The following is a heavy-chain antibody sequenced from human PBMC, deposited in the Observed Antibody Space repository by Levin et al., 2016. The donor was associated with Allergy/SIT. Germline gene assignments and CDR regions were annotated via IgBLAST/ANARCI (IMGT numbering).Heavy chain of an antibody. Sequence: ETLSLTCAASGFTFSSYSMNWVRQAPGKGLEWVSSISSSSSYIYYADSVKGRFTISRDNAKNSLYLQMNSLRAEDTAVYYCARDRVDTAMITKFDYWGQGTLVTVSS. CDR2: ISSSSSYI. J-gene: IGHJ4*02. D-gene: IGHD5-18*01. CDR3: ARDRVDTAMITKFDY. CDR1: GFTFSSYS. V-gene: IGHV3-21*01.